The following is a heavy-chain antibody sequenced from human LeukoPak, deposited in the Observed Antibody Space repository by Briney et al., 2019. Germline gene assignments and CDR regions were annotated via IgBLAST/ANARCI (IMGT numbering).Heavy chain of an antibody. J-gene: IGHJ4*02. V-gene: IGHV4-34*01. CDR2: INHSGST. D-gene: IGHD5-24*01. Sequence: SETLSLTCAVYGGSFSGYYWSWIRQPPGKGLEWIGEINHSGSTNYNPSLKSRVTISVDTSKNQFSLKLSSVTAADTAVYYCARVDGYNQYYFDYWGQGTLVTVSS. CDR1: GGSFSGYY. CDR3: ARVDGYNQYYFDY.